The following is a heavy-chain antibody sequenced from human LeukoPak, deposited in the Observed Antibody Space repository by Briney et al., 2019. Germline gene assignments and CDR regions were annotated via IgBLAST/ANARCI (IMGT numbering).Heavy chain of an antibody. CDR3: ARQGPTTSRAFDI. CDR2: IYPGDSDT. CDR1: GSIFSNYW. D-gene: IGHD1-26*01. V-gene: IGHV5-51*01. Sequence: PGASLQVSCEGSGSIFSNYWIGWVRPLPGKGLECMGIIYPGDSDTRYSPSFQGQVTISADKSISTAYLQWTSLQASDTAMYYCARQGPTTSRAFDIWGQGTLVTVSS. J-gene: IGHJ3*02.